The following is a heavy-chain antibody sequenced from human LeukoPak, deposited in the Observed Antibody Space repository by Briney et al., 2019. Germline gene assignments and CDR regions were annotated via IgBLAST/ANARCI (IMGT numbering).Heavy chain of an antibody. V-gene: IGHV1-2*06. CDR1: GYTFTGYY. Sequence: ASVKVSCKASGYTFTGYYMHWVRQAPGQGLEWMGRINPDSGGTNYAQKFQGRVTMTRDTSISTAYMELSRLRSDDTAVYYCARDMADCSGGSCRPWGQGTLVTVSS. D-gene: IGHD2-15*01. CDR2: INPDSGGT. J-gene: IGHJ5*02. CDR3: ARDMADCSGGSCRP.